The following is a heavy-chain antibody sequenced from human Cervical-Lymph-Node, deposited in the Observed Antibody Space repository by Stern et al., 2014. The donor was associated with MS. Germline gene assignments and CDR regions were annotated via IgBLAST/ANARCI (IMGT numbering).Heavy chain of an antibody. D-gene: IGHD1-14*01. CDR3: ARGGTSSCDY. Sequence: QVQLVQSGAEVKKPGASVKVSCKASGYTFTGYYMHWVRQAPRQGPEWLGWIHSNSRGTTSAQTFQGRVPATKDTAFRQPFMDTSRLRSDDTAVYYCARGGTSSCDYWGQGTLVTVSS. CDR2: IHSNSRGT. V-gene: IGHV1-2*02. CDR1: GYTFTGYY. J-gene: IGHJ4*02.